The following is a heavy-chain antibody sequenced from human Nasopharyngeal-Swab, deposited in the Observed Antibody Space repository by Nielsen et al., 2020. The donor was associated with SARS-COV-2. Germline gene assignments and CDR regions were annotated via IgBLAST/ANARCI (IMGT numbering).Heavy chain of an antibody. Sequence: GGSLRLSCAASGFTFSDYYMSWIRQAPGKGLEWVSYISSSSSYTNYADSVKGRFTIFRDNAKNSLYLQMNSLRAEDTAVYYCARGTATGWFDPWGQGTLVTVSS. J-gene: IGHJ5*02. CDR2: ISSSSSYT. D-gene: IGHD4-17*01. V-gene: IGHV3-11*05. CDR3: ARGTATGWFDP. CDR1: GFTFSDYY.